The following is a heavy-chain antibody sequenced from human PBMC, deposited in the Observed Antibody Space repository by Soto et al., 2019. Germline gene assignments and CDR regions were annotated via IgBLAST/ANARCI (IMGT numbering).Heavy chain of an antibody. V-gene: IGHV4-59*01. CDR2: IYASGSP. CDR1: GGSISVYY. Sequence: QVQLQESGPGQVKPSETLSLTCTISGGSISVYYWSWVRQPPGHELEWIGYIYASGSPSYNPSLRSRVTISADTSTNQSPRKLTSPPAADTAVYYCARGVGSRPPRYWGRGTLVTVSA. D-gene: IGHD1-26*01. CDR3: ARGVGSRPPRY. J-gene: IGHJ4*02.